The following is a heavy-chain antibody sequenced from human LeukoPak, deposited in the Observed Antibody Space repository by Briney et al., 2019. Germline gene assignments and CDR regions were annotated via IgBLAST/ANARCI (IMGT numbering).Heavy chain of an antibody. J-gene: IGHJ5*02. V-gene: IGHV4-39*01. Sequence: SETLSLTCTVSGGSISSCSYYWGWIRQPPGKGLEWTGSIYYSGSTYYNPSLKSRVTISVDTSKNQFSLKLSSVTAADTAVYYCARRLYYYGSGSYLGSFDPWGQGTLVTVSS. CDR2: IYYSGST. CDR3: ARRLYYYGSGSYLGSFDP. D-gene: IGHD3-10*01. CDR1: GGSISSCSYY.